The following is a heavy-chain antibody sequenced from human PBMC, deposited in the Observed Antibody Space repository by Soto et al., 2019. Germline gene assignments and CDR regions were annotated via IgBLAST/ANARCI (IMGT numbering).Heavy chain of an antibody. Sequence: QVQLQESGPGLVKPSETLSLTCTVSGGSISSYYWSWIRQPPGKGLEWIGYIYYSGSTNYNPSLKSRVTISVDTSKNQFSLKLSSVTAADTAVYYCARGTSIAAPSLGFGYVWFDPWGQGTLVTVSS. CDR1: GGSISSYY. CDR2: IYYSGST. V-gene: IGHV4-59*01. D-gene: IGHD6-6*01. CDR3: ARGTSIAAPSLGFGYVWFDP. J-gene: IGHJ5*02.